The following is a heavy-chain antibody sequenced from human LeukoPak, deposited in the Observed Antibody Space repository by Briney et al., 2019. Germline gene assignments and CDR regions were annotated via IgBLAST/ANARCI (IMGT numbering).Heavy chain of an antibody. V-gene: IGHV4-59*08. D-gene: IGHD2-8*01. J-gene: IGHJ4*02. CDR1: GGSISGYY. Sequence: PSETLSLTCTVSGGSISGYYWSWIRQPPGKGLEWIGYVYYTGSTNYNPSLRSRVTISVDTSKNQFSLKLSSVTAADTAVYYCARYRCMNRVCYHSDYWGQGALVTVSS. CDR2: VYYTGST. CDR3: ARYRCMNRVCYHSDY.